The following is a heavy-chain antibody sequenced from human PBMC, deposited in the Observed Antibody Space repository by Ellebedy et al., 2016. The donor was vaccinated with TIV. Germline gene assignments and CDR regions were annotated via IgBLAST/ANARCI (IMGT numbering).Heavy chain of an antibody. Sequence: PGGSLRLSCAASGFTLSDFGMTWVRQAPGKGLEWVANIKEDGSEAYYVDSVKGRFTISRDNAKNSLYLQMSNLRAEDTAVFYCARAGGRHSTGSGFYWGQGTRVTVST. J-gene: IGHJ4*02. CDR3: ARAGGRHSTGSGFY. D-gene: IGHD2-2*01. CDR2: IKEDGSEA. V-gene: IGHV3-7*03. CDR1: GFTLSDFG.